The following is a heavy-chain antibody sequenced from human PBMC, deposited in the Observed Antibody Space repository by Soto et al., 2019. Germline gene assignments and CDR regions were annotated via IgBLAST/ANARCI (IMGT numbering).Heavy chain of an antibody. CDR3: ARSVTP. CDR1: GGSISPNY. V-gene: IGHV4-59*08. CDR2: IYYRGST. J-gene: IGHJ5*02. D-gene: IGHD3-10*01. Sequence: PLQTRSLTCTVSGGSISPNYWSGIRQLPGKGLERLVYIYYRGSTNYNPSLMSRLTISVDTSKNQFSLKLSSVTAADTAVYYCARSVTPWGKGTLVTVS.